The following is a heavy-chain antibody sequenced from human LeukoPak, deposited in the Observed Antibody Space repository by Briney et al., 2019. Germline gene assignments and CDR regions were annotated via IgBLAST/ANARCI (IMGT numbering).Heavy chain of an antibody. CDR1: GFTFVDYT. CDR3: ARRYCSSTSCVNWFDS. J-gene: IGHJ5*01. D-gene: IGHD2-2*01. CDR2: ISWNGDIT. Sequence: PGGSLRLSCAASGFTFVDYTMHWVRQAPGKGLEWVSLISWNGDITYYADSVKGRFTISRDNAKNTLYLQMNSLGADDTAVYFCARRYCSSTSCVNWFDSWGQGSLVTVSS. V-gene: IGHV3-43*01.